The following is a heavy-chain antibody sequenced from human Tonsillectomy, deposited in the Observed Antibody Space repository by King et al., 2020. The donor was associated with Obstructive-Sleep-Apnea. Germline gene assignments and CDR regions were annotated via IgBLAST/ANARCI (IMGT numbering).Heavy chain of an antibody. V-gene: IGHV1-18*01. CDR3: VREVKRYSYGVNDY. CDR1: GYDFTSYG. Sequence: QLVQSGADVKKPGASVKVSCKASGYDFTSYGITWVRQAPGQGLEWMGWISTNNGNTNYAPKIQGRVTLTTDTFTSTAYMEVGRLRSDDTAIYYCVREVKRYSYGVNDYWGQGTLVTVSS. CDR2: ISTNNGNT. D-gene: IGHD5-18*01. J-gene: IGHJ4*02.